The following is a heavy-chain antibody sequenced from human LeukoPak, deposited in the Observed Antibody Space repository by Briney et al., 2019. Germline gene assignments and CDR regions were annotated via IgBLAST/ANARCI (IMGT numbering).Heavy chain of an antibody. D-gene: IGHD4-23*01. Sequence: NPSETLSLTCTVSGGSISSGGYYSSWIRQHPGKGLEWIGYIYYSGSTYYNPSLKSRVTISVDTSKNQFSLKQSSVTAADPAVYYCARASAVVTIGGEYYFDYWGQGTLVTVSS. CDR2: IYYSGST. J-gene: IGHJ4*03. CDR1: GGSISSGGYY. CDR3: ARASAVVTIGGEYYFDY. V-gene: IGHV4-31*03.